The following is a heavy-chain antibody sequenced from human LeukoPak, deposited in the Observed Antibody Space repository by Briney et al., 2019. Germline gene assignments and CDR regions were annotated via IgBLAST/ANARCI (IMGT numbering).Heavy chain of an antibody. V-gene: IGHV3-7*01. Sequence: GGSLRLSCAASGFSFSSYWMSWVRQAPGKGLEWVANIKHDESEKYYVDSVRGRFTISRDNSKNTLYLQMNSLRAEDTAVYYCARVHRPYYYYGMDVWGKGTTVTVSS. CDR1: GFSFSSYW. J-gene: IGHJ6*04. CDR2: IKHDESEK. CDR3: ARVHRPYYYYGMDV.